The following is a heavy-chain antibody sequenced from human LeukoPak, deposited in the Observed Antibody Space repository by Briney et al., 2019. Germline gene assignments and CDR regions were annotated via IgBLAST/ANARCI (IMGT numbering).Heavy chain of an antibody. D-gene: IGHD3-22*01. J-gene: IGHJ3*02. V-gene: IGHV4-61*02. CDR2: ISSSGST. CDR3: ARGPYSYDSSGAFDI. Sequence: SETLSLTCTVSGDSISSGDYYWSWIRQPAGKGLEWIGRISSSGSTNYNPSLKSRVTVSVDTSKNQFSLKLSSVTAADAAVYFCARGPYSYDSSGAFDIWGQGTMVTVSS. CDR1: GDSISSGDYY.